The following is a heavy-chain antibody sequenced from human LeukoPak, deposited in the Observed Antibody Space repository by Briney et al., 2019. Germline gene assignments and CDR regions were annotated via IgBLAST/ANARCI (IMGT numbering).Heavy chain of an antibody. CDR1: VYTFSSYG. V-gene: IGHV1-18*01. J-gene: IGHJ4*02. CDR3: ARVPGIVGAIVDY. D-gene: IGHD1-26*01. CDR2: IRAYNGKT. Sequence: PWASVKVSCKASVYTFSSYGISWVRQAPEQGLEWMGWIRAYNGKTNYAQKLQGRVTMTRDTSISTGYMELRSLRSDDTAVYYCARVPGIVGAIVDYWGQGTLVTVSS.